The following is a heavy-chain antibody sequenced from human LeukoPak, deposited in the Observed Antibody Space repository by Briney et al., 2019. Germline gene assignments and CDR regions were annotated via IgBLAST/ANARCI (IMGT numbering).Heavy chain of an antibody. CDR3: ARGVVVGGTIWFDP. Sequence: PSETLSLTSTVSSGTICGYYWSWIPPRPGKGREWVGYIYYSGSTNYNTSLRRRVTISVDTSKSQFYMELSSVTAADTAVYYCARGVVVGGTIWFDPWGQGTLVTVSS. V-gene: IGHV4-59*01. D-gene: IGHD2-15*01. CDR2: IYYSGST. CDR1: SGTICGYY. J-gene: IGHJ5*02.